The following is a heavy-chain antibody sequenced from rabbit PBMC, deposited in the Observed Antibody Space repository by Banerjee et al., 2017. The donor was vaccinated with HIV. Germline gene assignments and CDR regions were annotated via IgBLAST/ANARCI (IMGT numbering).Heavy chain of an antibody. CDR1: GFTLSSYW. Sequence: QEQLVESGGGLVQPEGSLTLTCKASGFTLSSYWMWWVRQAPGKGLEWIACIYTGDGASYYANWTKGRFTISKTSSTVDLKMTSLTAADTATYFCARDKGDIGWNFGLWGQGTLVTVS. V-gene: IGHV1S45*01. D-gene: IGHD1-1*01. CDR2: IYTGDGAS. J-gene: IGHJ4*01. CDR3: ARDKGDIGWNFGL.